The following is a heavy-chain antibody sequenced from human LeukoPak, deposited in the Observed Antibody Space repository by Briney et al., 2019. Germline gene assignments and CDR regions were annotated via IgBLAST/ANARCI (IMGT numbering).Heavy chain of an antibody. CDR3: ARDTRPGYTGYENVFNI. D-gene: IGHD5-12*01. CDR2: IYYSGST. CDR1: GGSTCISSDY. Sequence: SETLSLTCTVSGGSTCISSDYWGWIRQPPGKGLEWIGSIYYSGSTYYNPSLKSRVTISVDTSKNQFSLKLSSVTAADTAVYYCARDTRPGYTGYENVFNISSQANMVTVSS. V-gene: IGHV4-39*02. J-gene: IGHJ3*02.